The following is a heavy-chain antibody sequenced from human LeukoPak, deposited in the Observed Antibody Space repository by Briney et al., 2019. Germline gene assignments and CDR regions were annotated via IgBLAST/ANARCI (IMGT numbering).Heavy chain of an antibody. J-gene: IGHJ3*02. V-gene: IGHV1-18*01. CDR3: ARDVLRFGESPNAFDI. D-gene: IGHD3-10*01. CDR1: GYTFTSYG. Sequence: GASVKVSCKASGYTFTSYGISWVRQAPGQGLEWMGWISAYNGNTNYAQKLQGRVTMTTDTSTSTAYMELRSLRSDDTAVYYGARDVLRFGESPNAFDIWGQGTMVTVSS. CDR2: ISAYNGNT.